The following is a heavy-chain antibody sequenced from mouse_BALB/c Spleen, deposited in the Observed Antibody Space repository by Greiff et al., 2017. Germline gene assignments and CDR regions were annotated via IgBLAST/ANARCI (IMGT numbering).Heavy chain of an antibody. D-gene: IGHD1-1*02. Sequence: EVQLVESGGDLVKPGGSLKLSCAASGFTFSSDGMSWVRQTPDKRLEWVATISSGGSYTYYPDSVKGRFTISRDTAKNTLYLQMSSLKSEDTAMYYCARKSGGYYFDYWGQGTTLTVSS. V-gene: IGHV5-6*01. J-gene: IGHJ2*01. CDR2: ISSGGSYT. CDR1: GFTFSSDG. CDR3: ARKSGGYYFDY.